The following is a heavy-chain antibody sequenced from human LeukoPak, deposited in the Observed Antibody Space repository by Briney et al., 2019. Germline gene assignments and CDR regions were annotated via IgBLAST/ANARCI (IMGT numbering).Heavy chain of an antibody. J-gene: IGHJ5*02. V-gene: IGHV1-18*01. Sequence: ASVKVSCKASGYTFTSYGISWVRQAPGQGLEWMGWISAYNGNTNYAQKLQGRVTMTTDTSTSTAYMELRSLRSDDTAVYYWARDGRDIVVVPAGSFDPWGQGTLVTVSS. CDR3: ARDGRDIVVVPAGSFDP. CDR1: GYTFTSYG. D-gene: IGHD2-2*01. CDR2: ISAYNGNT.